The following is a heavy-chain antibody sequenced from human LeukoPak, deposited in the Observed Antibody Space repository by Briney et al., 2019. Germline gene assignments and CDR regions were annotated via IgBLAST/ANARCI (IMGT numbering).Heavy chain of an antibody. V-gene: IGHV4-31*03. CDR2: IYYSGST. J-gene: IGHJ6*02. D-gene: IGHD3-10*01. Sequence: PSETLSLTCTVSGGSISSGGYYWSWIRQHPGKGLEWIGYIYYSGSTYYNPSLKSRVTISVDTSKNQFSLKLSSVTAADTAVYYCARETYYYGSGSYYLYYYYYYGMDVWGQGTTVTVSS. CDR1: GGSISSGGYY. CDR3: ARETYYYGSGSYYLYYYYYYGMDV.